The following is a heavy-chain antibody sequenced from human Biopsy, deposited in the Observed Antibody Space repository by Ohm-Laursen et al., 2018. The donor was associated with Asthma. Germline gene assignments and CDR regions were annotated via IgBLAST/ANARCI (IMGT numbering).Heavy chain of an antibody. CDR3: AREVSTVDYGYYFFAMDV. CDR2: IITILGTS. Sequence: SVKVSCKASGGTFSRYAISWVRQAPGHGLEWMGGIITILGTSNYTQKFQGRVTFTADGSTRSAYIELSRLTSEDSAVYYCAREVSTVDYGYYFFAMDVWGQGTTVTVSS. V-gene: IGHV1-69*13. D-gene: IGHD4-17*01. CDR1: GGTFSRYA. J-gene: IGHJ6*02.